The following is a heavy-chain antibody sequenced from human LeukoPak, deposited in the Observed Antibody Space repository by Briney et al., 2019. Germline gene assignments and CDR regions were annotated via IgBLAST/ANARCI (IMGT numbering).Heavy chain of an antibody. CDR3: ARDRFDGLGYYYGMDV. CDR1: GFTFSSYW. D-gene: IGHD2-8*01. Sequence: GGSLRLSCAASGFTFSSYWMSWVRQAPGKGLEWVANIKQDGSEKYYVDSVKGRFTISGDNAKNSLYLQMNSLRAEDTAVYYCARDRFDGLGYYYGMDVWGQGTAVTVSS. J-gene: IGHJ6*02. V-gene: IGHV3-7*03. CDR2: IKQDGSEK.